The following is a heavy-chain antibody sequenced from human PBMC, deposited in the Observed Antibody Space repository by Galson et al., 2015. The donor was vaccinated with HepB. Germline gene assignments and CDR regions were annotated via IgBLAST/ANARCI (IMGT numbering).Heavy chain of an antibody. CDR3: ARDPTKGEGVLRYCDWGWGAFDI. V-gene: IGHV3-33*01. D-gene: IGHD3-9*01. CDR2: IWNDGSNK. Sequence: SLRLSCAASGFTFSSYGMHWVRQAPGKGLEWVAVIWNDGSNKYYADSVKGRFTISRDNSKNTLYLQVNSLRAEDTAVYYCARDPTKGEGVLRYCDWGWGAFDIWGQGTMVTVSS. CDR1: GFTFSSYG. J-gene: IGHJ3*02.